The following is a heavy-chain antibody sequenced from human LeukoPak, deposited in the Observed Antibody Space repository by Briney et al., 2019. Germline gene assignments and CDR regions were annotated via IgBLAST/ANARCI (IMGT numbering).Heavy chain of an antibody. D-gene: IGHD3-16*01. Sequence: SETLSLTCTVSGGSISSYYWGWIRQPPGKGLEWIGYIYYSGSTNYDPSLKSRVTISVDTSKTQFSLKLSSVSAADTAVYYCVREVSWGYYYYMDVWGKGTTVTVSS. CDR3: VREVSWGYYYYMDV. V-gene: IGHV4-59*01. CDR2: IYYSGST. CDR1: GGSISSYY. J-gene: IGHJ6*03.